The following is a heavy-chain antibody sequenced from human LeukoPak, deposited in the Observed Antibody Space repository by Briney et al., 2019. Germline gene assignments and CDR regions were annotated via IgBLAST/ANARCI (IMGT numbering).Heavy chain of an antibody. Sequence: SQTLSLTCTVSGGSLSSGDYYWSWIRQPPGTGLEWIGYIYYSGSTYYNPSLKSRVTISVDTSKNQFSLKLSSVTAADTAVYYCARVSGDYGITYFDYWGQGTLVTVSS. CDR1: GGSLSSGDYY. J-gene: IGHJ4*02. D-gene: IGHD4-17*01. CDR2: IYYSGST. CDR3: ARVSGDYGITYFDY. V-gene: IGHV4-30-4*01.